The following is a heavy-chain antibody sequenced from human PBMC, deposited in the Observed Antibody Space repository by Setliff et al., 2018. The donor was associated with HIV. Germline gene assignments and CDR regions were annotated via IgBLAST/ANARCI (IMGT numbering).Heavy chain of an antibody. D-gene: IGHD3-10*01. Sequence: GESLKISCKGSGYSFPTYWIAWVRQMPGKGLEWMGVSYPDESDSRYSPSFRGQVTISADKAINTAYLHWSSLKASDTAMDYCVRNHHYYGSGIPKFYNFDYWGQGTLVTVSS. CDR3: VRNHHYYGSGIPKFYNFDY. J-gene: IGHJ4*02. CDR1: GYSFPTYW. CDR2: SYPDESDS. V-gene: IGHV5-51*01.